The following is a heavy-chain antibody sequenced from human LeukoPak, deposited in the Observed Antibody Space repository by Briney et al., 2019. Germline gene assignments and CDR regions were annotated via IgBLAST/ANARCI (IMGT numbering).Heavy chain of an antibody. V-gene: IGHV1-69*06. CDR2: IIPIFGTA. Sequence: SVKVSCKASGGTFSSYAISWVRQAPGQGLEWMGGIIPIFGTANYAQRFQGRVTITADKSTSTAYMELSSLRSEDTAVYYCARGGSSWRYYYYYMDVWGKGTTVTVSS. D-gene: IGHD6-13*01. CDR3: ARGGSSWRYYYYYMDV. J-gene: IGHJ6*03. CDR1: GGTFSSYA.